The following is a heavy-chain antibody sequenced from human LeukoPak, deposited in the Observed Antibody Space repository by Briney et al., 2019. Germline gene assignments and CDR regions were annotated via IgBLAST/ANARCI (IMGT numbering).Heavy chain of an antibody. Sequence: GGSLRLSCAASGFTFSSSAMSWVRQVPGKGLEWVSAISGSGGGTYYADSVKGRFTISRDNSKNTLYLQMNSLRAEDTAVYYCAKSLPLWFGERYFDYWGQGTLVTVSS. CDR1: GFTFSSSA. CDR2: ISGSGGGT. CDR3: AKSLPLWFGERYFDY. V-gene: IGHV3-23*01. J-gene: IGHJ4*02. D-gene: IGHD3-10*01.